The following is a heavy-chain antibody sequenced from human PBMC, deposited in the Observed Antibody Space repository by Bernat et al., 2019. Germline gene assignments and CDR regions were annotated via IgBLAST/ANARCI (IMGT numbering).Heavy chain of an antibody. CDR3: AREVSSGWNFDY. V-gene: IGHV3-33*01. D-gene: IGHD6-19*01. CDR2: IWYDGSNK. Sequence: QVQLVESGGGVVQPGRSLRLSCAASGFTFSSYGMHWVRQAPGKWLEWVAVIWYDGSNKYYADSVKGRFTISRDNSKNTLYLQMNSLRAEDTAVYYCAREVSSGWNFDYWGQGTLVTVSS. J-gene: IGHJ4*02. CDR1: GFTFSSYG.